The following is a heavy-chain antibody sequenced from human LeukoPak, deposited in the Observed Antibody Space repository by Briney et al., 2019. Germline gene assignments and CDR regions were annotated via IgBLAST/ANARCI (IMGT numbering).Heavy chain of an antibody. CDR1: GFTFGDYA. CDR2: IRSKIFDGTT. CDR3: TKDPYCGGDCYAPSHVDY. V-gene: IGHV3-49*03. D-gene: IGHD2-21*02. Sequence: PGRSLRLSGTASGFTFGDYAMSWFRQAPGKGLEWVGFIRSKIFDGTTEYAASVKGRFTISRDDSKSIAYLQMSSLTTEDTAVYYCTKDPYCGGDCYAPSHVDYWGQGTLVTVSS. J-gene: IGHJ4*02.